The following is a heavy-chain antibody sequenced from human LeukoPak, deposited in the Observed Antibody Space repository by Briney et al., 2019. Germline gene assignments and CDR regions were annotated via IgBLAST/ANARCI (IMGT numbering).Heavy chain of an antibody. J-gene: IGHJ4*02. Sequence: SETLSLTCTVSGVSITNYYWSWIRQPPGRGLELIGYIFNSGSTNYNPALNPSLKSRVTISVDTSKNQFFLRLSSVTAAVTAVYYCARFYTGYAVDHWGQGTLVTVSS. D-gene: IGHD3-9*01. CDR3: ARFYTGYAVDH. V-gene: IGHV4-59*01. CDR1: GVSITNYY. CDR2: IFNSGST.